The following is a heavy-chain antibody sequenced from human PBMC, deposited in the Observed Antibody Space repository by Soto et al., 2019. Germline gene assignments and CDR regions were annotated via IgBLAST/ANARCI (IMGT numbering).Heavy chain of an antibody. Sequence: SGPTLVNPTQTLTLTCTFSGFSLSTSGVGVGWIRQPPGKALEWLALIYWNDDKRYSPSLKSRLTITKDTSKNQVVLTMTNMDPVDTATYYCAHSVISEDNVVVPAASGMDVWGQGTTVTVSS. D-gene: IGHD2-2*01. V-gene: IGHV2-5*01. CDR1: GFSLSTSGVG. CDR2: IYWNDDK. CDR3: AHSVISEDNVVVPAASGMDV. J-gene: IGHJ6*02.